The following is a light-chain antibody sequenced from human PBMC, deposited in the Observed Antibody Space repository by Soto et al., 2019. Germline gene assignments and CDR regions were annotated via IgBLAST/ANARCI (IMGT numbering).Light chain of an antibody. V-gene: IGLV2-11*01. J-gene: IGLJ1*01. CDR2: DVS. CDR3: CSDAGSYIPYV. CDR1: SSDVGGYNY. Sequence: QSALTQPRSVSGSPGQSVTISCTGTSSDVGGYNYVSWYQQHPGKAPKLMIYDVSKRPSGVPDRFSGSKSGNTASLTISGLQAEDEADYYCCSDAGSYIPYVFGTGTKVTVL.